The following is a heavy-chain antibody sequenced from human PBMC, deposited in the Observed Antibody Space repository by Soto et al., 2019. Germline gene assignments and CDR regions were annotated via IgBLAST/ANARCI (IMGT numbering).Heavy chain of an antibody. J-gene: IGHJ4*02. V-gene: IGHV1-3*01. CDR1: GYTFTSYA. CDR3: ARANRWGLTIPVY. CDR2: INAGNGNT. D-gene: IGHD2-21*02. Sequence: QVQLVQSGAEVKKPGASVKVSCKASGYTFTSYAMHWVRQAPGQRLEWMGWINAGNGNTKYSQKFQGRVTITKDTSASTAYMELSSLRSEDTAVYYCARANRWGLTIPVYWGQGTLVTVSS.